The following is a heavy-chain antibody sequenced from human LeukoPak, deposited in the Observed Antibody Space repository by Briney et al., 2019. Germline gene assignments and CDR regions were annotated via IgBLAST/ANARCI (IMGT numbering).Heavy chain of an antibody. V-gene: IGHV3-11*04. CDR3: ARDFWSGSPD. CDR2: ISSSGNTI. Sequence: PGGSLRLSCAASGFTFSDYYMSWIRQAPGKGPEWVSYISSSGNTIYYADSVKGRFTISRDNAKNSLYLQMNSLRVEDTAVYYCARDFWSGSPDWGQGTLVTVSS. CDR1: GFTFSDYY. J-gene: IGHJ4*02. D-gene: IGHD3-3*01.